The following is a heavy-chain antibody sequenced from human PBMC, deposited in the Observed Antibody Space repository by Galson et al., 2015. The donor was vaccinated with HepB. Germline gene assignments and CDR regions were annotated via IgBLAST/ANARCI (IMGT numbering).Heavy chain of an antibody. V-gene: IGHV3-23*01. Sequence: SLRLSCAASGFTFTRYAMSWVRQAPGKGLEWVSSATSNGGRTFYADSVKGRFTISRDNSKNRVDLQMNRLRVEDTAIYFCTREQYTTGRVHLDYWGQGTLVTVSS. J-gene: IGHJ4*02. D-gene: IGHD1-1*01. CDR2: ATSNGGRT. CDR1: GFTFTRYA. CDR3: TREQYTTGRVHLDY.